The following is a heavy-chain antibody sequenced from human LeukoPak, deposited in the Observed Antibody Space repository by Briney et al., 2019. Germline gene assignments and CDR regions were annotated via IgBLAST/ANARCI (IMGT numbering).Heavy chain of an antibody. CDR1: GFKYDENA. Sequence: SLTLSCGACGFKYDENAMHGLRQVPGKGLEWVSGDSWYSDRIDYADSVKGRFTISRDNARNSLFLQMNSLRAEDTAFYFRVGDMGDSENSDPFEYWGQGTLVTVSS. D-gene: IGHD1-26*01. CDR3: VGDMGDSENSDPFEY. J-gene: IGHJ4*02. V-gene: IGHV3-9*01. CDR2: DSWYSDRI.